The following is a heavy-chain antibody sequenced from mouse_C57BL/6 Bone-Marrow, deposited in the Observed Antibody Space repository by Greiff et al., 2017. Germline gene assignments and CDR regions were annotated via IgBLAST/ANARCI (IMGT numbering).Heavy chain of an antibody. Sequence: VQLQQSGAELVRPGASVKLSCTASGFNIKDDYMHWVKQRPEQGLEWIGWIDPENGDTEYASKFQGQATITADTSSNTAYLQLSSLTSEDTAVYYCTTGLLAYWGQGTLVTVSA. V-gene: IGHV14-4*01. CDR1: GFNIKDDY. CDR3: TTGLLAY. D-gene: IGHD3-1*01. CDR2: IDPENGDT. J-gene: IGHJ3*01.